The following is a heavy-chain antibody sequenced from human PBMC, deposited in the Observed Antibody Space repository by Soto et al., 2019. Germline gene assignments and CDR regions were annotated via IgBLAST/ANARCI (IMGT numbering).Heavy chain of an antibody. Sequence: ASVKVSCKASGYTFTSYGVSWVRQAPGQGLEWMGWISAYNGNTNYAQKLQGRVTMTTDTSTSTAYMELRSLRSDDTAVYYCARDDQYYDILTGYNYYGMDVWGQGTTVTVSS. CDR2: ISAYNGNT. CDR1: GYTFTSYG. J-gene: IGHJ6*02. CDR3: ARDDQYYDILTGYNYYGMDV. D-gene: IGHD3-9*01. V-gene: IGHV1-18*04.